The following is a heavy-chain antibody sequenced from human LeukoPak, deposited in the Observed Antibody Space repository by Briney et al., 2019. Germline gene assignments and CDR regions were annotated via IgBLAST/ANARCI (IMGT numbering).Heavy chain of an antibody. CDR1: GASISSYY. Sequence: TSETLSLTCTVSGASISSYYWSWIRQPAGKGLEWIGRIYTSGSTDYNPSLKGRVTMSVDTSKTQLSLKLSSVTAADTAVYYCARDQPYYYDSSGYYYYYYYMDVWGKGTTVTVSS. CDR2: IYTSGST. D-gene: IGHD3-22*01. V-gene: IGHV4-4*07. J-gene: IGHJ6*03. CDR3: ARDQPYYYDSSGYYYYYYYMDV.